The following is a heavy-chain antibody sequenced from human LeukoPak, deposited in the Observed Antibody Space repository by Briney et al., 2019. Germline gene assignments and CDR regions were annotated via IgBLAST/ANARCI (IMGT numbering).Heavy chain of an antibody. Sequence: SETLSLTCTVSGGSISSSSYYWGWLRQPPGKGLEWIGTIYYSGSTYYNPSLRSRVTISVDTSKNLFSLKLSSVTAADTAVYYCARRYSSGWYPGYFDYWGQGTLVTVSS. CDR1: GGSISSSSYY. V-gene: IGHV4-39*01. D-gene: IGHD6-19*01. CDR2: IYYSGST. J-gene: IGHJ4*02. CDR3: ARRYSSGWYPGYFDY.